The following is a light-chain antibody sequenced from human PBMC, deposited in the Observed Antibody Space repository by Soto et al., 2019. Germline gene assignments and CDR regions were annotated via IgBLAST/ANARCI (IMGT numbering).Light chain of an antibody. Sequence: EIVLTQSPGTLSLSPGERATLSCRASQSVSSSYLGWYQQKPGQAPRLLMYGASSRATGTPDRFSGSGSGTDFTLTISRLEPEDFAVYYCQQDGSSPLTFGGGTKVEIK. J-gene: IGKJ4*02. CDR1: QSVSSSY. CDR3: QQDGSSPLT. V-gene: IGKV3-20*01. CDR2: GAS.